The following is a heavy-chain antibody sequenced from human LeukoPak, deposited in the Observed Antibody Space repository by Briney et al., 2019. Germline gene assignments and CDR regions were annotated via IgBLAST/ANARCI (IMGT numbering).Heavy chain of an antibody. D-gene: IGHD1-26*01. CDR3: AKDRSGWELLERFDY. Sequence: GGSLRLSCAASGFTFSSYAMSWVRQAPGKGLEWVSAISGSGGSTYYADFVKGRFTISRDNSKNTLYLQMNSLRAEDTAVYYCAKDRSGWELLERFDYWGQGTLVTVSS. J-gene: IGHJ4*02. CDR1: GFTFSSYA. CDR2: ISGSGGST. V-gene: IGHV3-23*01.